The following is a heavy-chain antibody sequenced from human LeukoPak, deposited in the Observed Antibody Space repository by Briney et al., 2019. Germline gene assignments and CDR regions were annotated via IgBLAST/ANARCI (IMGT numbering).Heavy chain of an antibody. V-gene: IGHV3-21*01. D-gene: IGHD4-17*01. CDR3: ARDRADPDYGDYVFAY. J-gene: IGHJ4*02. Sequence: GGSLRFSCAASGFTFSSYRMNWVRQAPGKGLEWVSSISSRSSYIYYADSLKGRFTISRDNAKNSLYLNIHSLRAEDTAVYYCARDRADPDYGDYVFAYWGQGTLVTVSS. CDR2: ISSRSSYI. CDR1: GFTFSSYR.